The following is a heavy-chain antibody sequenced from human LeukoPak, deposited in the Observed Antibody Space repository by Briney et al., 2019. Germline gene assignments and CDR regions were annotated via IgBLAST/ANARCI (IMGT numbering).Heavy chain of an antibody. CDR3: AGVVVEMATVPLGMDV. D-gene: IGHD5-24*01. Sequence: SETLSLTCTVSGGSFRSYYWSWIRQHPRKGLEWIGYIAYTGATNYNPSLKSRVTISVDTSKNQFSLRLRSVTAADTAVYFCAGVVVEMATVPLGMDVWGQGTTVSVSS. CDR2: IAYTGAT. CDR1: GGSFRSYY. V-gene: IGHV4-59*01. J-gene: IGHJ6*01.